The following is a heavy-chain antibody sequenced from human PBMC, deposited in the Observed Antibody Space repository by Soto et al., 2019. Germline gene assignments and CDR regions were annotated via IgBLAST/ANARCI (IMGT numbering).Heavy chain of an antibody. J-gene: IGHJ6*02. CDR1: GYSFTIYW. CDR3: ARHGPRVYYANSDYYYYGMDV. D-gene: IGHD3-22*01. V-gene: IGHV5-51*01. CDR2: IYPGDSDT. Sequence: GESLKISSKGSGYSFTIYWIGWVRQMPGKGLEWMGIIYPGDSDTRYSPSFQGQVTITADKSISTADLQWSSLKASDTAMYYCARHGPRVYYANSDYYYYGMDVWGQGTTVTVSS.